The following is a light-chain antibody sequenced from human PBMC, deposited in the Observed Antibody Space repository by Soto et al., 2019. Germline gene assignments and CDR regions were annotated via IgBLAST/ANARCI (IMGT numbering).Light chain of an antibody. V-gene: IGLV2-23*01. CDR2: EGS. CDR3: CSYAGSSTYV. CDR1: SSDVGSYNL. J-gene: IGLJ1*01. Sequence: QSLLTQPASGSRSPGQSITISCTGTSSDVGSYNLVSWYQQHPGKAPKLMIYEGSKRPSGVSNRFSGSKSGNTASLTISGLQAEDEADYYCCSYAGSSTYVFGTGTKVTVL.